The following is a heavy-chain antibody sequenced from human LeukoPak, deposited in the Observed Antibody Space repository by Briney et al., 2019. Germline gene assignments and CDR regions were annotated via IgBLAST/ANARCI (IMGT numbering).Heavy chain of an antibody. CDR3: ARSGTYYASGSYYSDF. V-gene: IGHV3-7*04. CDR1: GFTFSTYW. J-gene: IGHJ4*02. D-gene: IGHD3-10*01. Sequence: GGSLRLSCVASGFTFSTYWMTWVRQAPGQGLEWVSNIKQDGSRKYYVDSVKGRFTISRDNAKNSLYLQMNSLRAEDTAVYYCARSGTYYASGSYYSDFWGQGTLVTVSS. CDR2: IKQDGSRK.